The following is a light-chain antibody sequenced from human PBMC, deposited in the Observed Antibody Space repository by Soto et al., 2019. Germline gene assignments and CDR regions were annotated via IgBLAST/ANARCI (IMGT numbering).Light chain of an antibody. CDR3: QQSYSTLIT. J-gene: IGKJ5*01. CDR2: EAS. Sequence: DIQMTQSPSSVSASVGDRVTMTFRASQGITNRLAWYQQKPGKAPKLLIYEASSLQSGVPSRISGSGSGTDFTLTISSLQPEDFATYYCQQSYSTLITFGQGTRLEIK. V-gene: IGKV1D-12*01. CDR1: QGITNR.